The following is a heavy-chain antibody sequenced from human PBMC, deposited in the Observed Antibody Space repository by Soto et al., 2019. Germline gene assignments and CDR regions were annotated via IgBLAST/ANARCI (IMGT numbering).Heavy chain of an antibody. CDR3: ARGVEDFWSGYPQKSWFDP. CDR2: IYYSGST. Sequence: SETLSLTCTVSGGSISSYYWSWIRQPPGKGLEWIGYIYYSGSTNYNPSLKSRVTISVDTSKNQFSLKLSSVTAADTAVYYCARGVEDFWSGYPQKSWFDPWGQGTLVTVSS. D-gene: IGHD3-3*01. CDR1: GGSISSYY. V-gene: IGHV4-59*01. J-gene: IGHJ5*02.